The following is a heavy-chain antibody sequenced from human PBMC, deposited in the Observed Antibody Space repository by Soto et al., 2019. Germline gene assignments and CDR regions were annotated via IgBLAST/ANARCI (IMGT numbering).Heavy chain of an antibody. D-gene: IGHD4-17*01. CDR2: ILYDGSKK. Sequence: GGSLRLSCAASGFTFSSYGMHWVRQAPGKGLEWVAVILYDGSKKYYADSVKGRFTISRDNSKNTLYLQMGSLRAEDTALYYCARSNDYGGNSGDAFDIWGQGTMVTVSS. J-gene: IGHJ3*02. CDR3: ARSNDYGGNSGDAFDI. CDR1: GFTFSSYG. V-gene: IGHV3-30*03.